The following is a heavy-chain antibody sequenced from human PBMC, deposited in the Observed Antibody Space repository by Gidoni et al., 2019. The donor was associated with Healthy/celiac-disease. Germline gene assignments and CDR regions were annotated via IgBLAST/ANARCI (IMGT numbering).Heavy chain of an antibody. CDR1: GGSISSYY. J-gene: IGHJ2*01. Sequence: QVQLQESGPGLVKPSETLSLTCTVSGGSISSYYWRWLRQPPGKGLEWIGYNYYSGSTNYNPSLKSRVTISVDTSKNQFSLKLSSVTAADTAVYYCARVTLYYYGSGSYYKGAWYFDLWGRGTLVTVSS. CDR2: NYYSGST. V-gene: IGHV4-59*01. CDR3: ARVTLYYYGSGSYYKGAWYFDL. D-gene: IGHD3-10*01.